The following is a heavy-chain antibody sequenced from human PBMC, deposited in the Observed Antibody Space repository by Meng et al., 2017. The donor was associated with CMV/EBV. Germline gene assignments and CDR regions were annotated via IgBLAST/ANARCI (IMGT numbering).Heavy chain of an antibody. CDR3: TATHHSDSSGKY. CDR2: IYYSGST. V-gene: IGHV4-59*01. Sequence: QLPESGQGLVNPSETLYLTCTFSGGSISSYYWSWIRQPPGKGLEWIGYIYYSGSTNYNPSLKSRVTISVDTSKNQFSLKLSSVTAADTAVYYCTATHHSDSSGKYWGQGTLVTVSS. J-gene: IGHJ4*02. CDR1: GGSISSYY. D-gene: IGHD3-22*01.